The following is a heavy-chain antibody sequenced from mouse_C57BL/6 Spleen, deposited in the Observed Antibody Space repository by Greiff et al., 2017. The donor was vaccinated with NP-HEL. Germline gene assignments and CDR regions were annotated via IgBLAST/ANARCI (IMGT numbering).Heavy chain of an antibody. V-gene: IGHV2-3*01. D-gene: IGHD2-2*01. J-gene: IGHJ4*01. CDR3: AKTHDGYDGYAMDY. Sequence: VMLVESGPGLVAPSQSLSITCTVSGFSLTSYGVSWVRQPPGKGLEWLGVIWGDGSTNYHSALISRLSISKDNSTSQVFLKLNSLQTDDTATYYCAKTHDGYDGYAMDYWGQGTSVTVSS. CDR1: GFSLTSYG. CDR2: IWGDGST.